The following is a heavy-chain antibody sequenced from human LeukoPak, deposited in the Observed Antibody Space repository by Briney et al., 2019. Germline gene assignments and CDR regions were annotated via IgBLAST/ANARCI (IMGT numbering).Heavy chain of an antibody. V-gene: IGHV3-7*03. Sequence: GGSLRLSCEGSAFIFSGHWMNWVRQTLGKGLEWVASIKEDGSVRQYVDSVKGRFTISKDSSKTILYLQMNSLRAEDAAVYFCAKGSAAGRPYYFDYWGQGTLVTVSS. CDR1: AFIFSGHW. J-gene: IGHJ4*02. CDR3: AKGSAAGRPYYFDY. D-gene: IGHD6-25*01. CDR2: IKEDGSVR.